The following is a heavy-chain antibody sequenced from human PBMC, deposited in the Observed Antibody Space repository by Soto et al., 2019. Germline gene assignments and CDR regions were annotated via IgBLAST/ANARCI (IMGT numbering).Heavy chain of an antibody. CDR2: MNPNSGNT. Sequence: QGQLVQSGAEVKKPGASVKVSCKAAGYTFTSYDINWVRQAPGQGLENLGWMNPNSGNTGYVQKFQGRVTMTRNSSIRTAYMELSSLRPEDTAVYYCARGIKYGDYSRWCDPWGQGTLVTVSS. V-gene: IGHV1-8*01. D-gene: IGHD4-17*01. CDR3: ARGIKYGDYSRWCDP. J-gene: IGHJ5*02. CDR1: GYTFTSYD.